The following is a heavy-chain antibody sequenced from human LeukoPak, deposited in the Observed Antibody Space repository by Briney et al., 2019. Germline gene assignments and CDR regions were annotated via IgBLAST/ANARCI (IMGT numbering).Heavy chain of an antibody. Sequence: GGSLRLSCAASGFTFSTFVMIWVRQPPGKGLEWVSSIFPSGGEIHYADSVRGRFTISRDNSKSTLSLQMNSLRAEDTAIYYCATYRQVLLPFESWGQGTLVTVSS. CDR2: IFPSGGEI. V-gene: IGHV3-23*01. CDR1: GFTFSTFV. J-gene: IGHJ4*02. D-gene: IGHD2-8*02. CDR3: ATYRQVLLPFES.